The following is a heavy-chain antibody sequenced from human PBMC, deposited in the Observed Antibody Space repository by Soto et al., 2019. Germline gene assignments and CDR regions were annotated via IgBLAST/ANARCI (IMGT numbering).Heavy chain of an antibody. CDR2: INPNSGVT. V-gene: IGHV1-2*02. Sequence: ASVKVPCKASGYPFTGYYMHWVRQAPGQGLEWMGWINPNSGVTNYAQKFQDRVTMTRDTSISTAYMELSSLISDDTAVYYCVRDGTKTLRDWFDPWGQGISVTVSS. J-gene: IGHJ5*02. D-gene: IGHD1-1*01. CDR3: VRDGTKTLRDWFDP. CDR1: GYPFTGYY.